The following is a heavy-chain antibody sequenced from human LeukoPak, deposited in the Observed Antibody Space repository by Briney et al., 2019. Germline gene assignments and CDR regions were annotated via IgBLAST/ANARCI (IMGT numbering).Heavy chain of an antibody. CDR2: ISSSSSYI. D-gene: IGHD3-10*01. CDR1: GFTFSIYS. J-gene: IGHJ4*02. CDR3: AKHGFGVFEGY. V-gene: IGHV3-21*04. Sequence: GGSLRLSCAASGFTFSIYSMNWVRQAPGKGLEWVSSISSSSSYIYYADSVKGRFTISRDNAENSLYLQMNSLRAEDTAVYYCAKHGFGVFEGYWGQGTLVTVSS.